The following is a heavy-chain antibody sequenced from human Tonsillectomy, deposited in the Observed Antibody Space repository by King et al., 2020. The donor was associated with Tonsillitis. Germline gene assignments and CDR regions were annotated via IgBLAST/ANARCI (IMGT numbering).Heavy chain of an antibody. V-gene: IGHV3-33*05. D-gene: IGHD6-19*01. J-gene: IGHJ4*02. CDR1: GFDFSSYG. CDR3: ARERLYSSDWGIDY. Sequence: VQLVESGGGVVQPGGSLRLSCASSGFDFSSYGMHWVRQAPGKGLEWVAVISFDASRENYADSVKGRFTIARDNSKKTLYLQMNSLRAEDTAVYYCARERLYSSDWGIDYWGQGSLVTVSS. CDR2: ISFDASRE.